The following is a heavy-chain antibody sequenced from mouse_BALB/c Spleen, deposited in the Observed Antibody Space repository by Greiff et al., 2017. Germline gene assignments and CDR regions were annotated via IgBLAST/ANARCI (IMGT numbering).Heavy chain of an antibody. J-gene: IGHJ3*01. V-gene: IGHV1-54*01. Sequence: QVQLQQSGAELVRPGTSVKVSCKASGYAFTNYLIEWVQQRPGQGLEWIGVINPGSGGTNYNEKFKGKATLTADKSSSTAYMQLSSLTSDDSAVYFCAREDYYGSSPFAYWGQGTLGTVSA. D-gene: IGHD1-1*01. CDR3: AREDYYGSSPFAY. CDR2: INPGSGGT. CDR1: GYAFTNYL.